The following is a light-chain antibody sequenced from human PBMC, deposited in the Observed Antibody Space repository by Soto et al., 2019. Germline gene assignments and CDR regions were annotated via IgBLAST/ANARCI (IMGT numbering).Light chain of an antibody. J-gene: IGKJ2*02. CDR2: AAS. V-gene: IGKV1-39*01. CDR1: QSIVRY. CDR3: QQTYTAWT. Sequence: DLQMTQSPSSLSASVGDRVTITCRASQSIVRYLNWYQQKPGKAPKLLLYAASNLQSGVPSRFSGSGSGTDFTLTISSLEPEDFATYYCQQTYTAWTFGQGTKLEI.